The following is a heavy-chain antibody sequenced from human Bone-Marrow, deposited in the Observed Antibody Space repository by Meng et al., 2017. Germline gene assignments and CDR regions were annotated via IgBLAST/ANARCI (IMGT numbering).Heavy chain of an antibody. CDR2: IYHSGST. CDR1: GYSISSGYY. V-gene: IGHV4-38-2*01. CDR3: ATGGDTAMATIDY. J-gene: IGHJ4*02. Sequence: SETLSLTCAVSGYSISSGYYWGWIRQPPGKGLEWIGSIYHSGSTYYNPSHKSRVTITVDTSKNQFSLKLSSVTAADTAVYYWATGGDTAMATIDYWGQGTLVTVSS. D-gene: IGHD5-18*01.